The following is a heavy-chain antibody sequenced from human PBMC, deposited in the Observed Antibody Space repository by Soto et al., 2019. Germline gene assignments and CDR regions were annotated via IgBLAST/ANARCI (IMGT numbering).Heavy chain of an antibody. CDR3: ARGPQSSGWYYGWFDP. Sequence: SQTLSLTCAISGDSVSSNSAAWNWIRQSPSRGLEWLGRTYYRSKWYNDYAVSVKSRITSNPDTSKNQVSLQLNSVTPEDTAVYYCARGPQSSGWYYGWFDPWGQGTLVTVSS. V-gene: IGHV6-1*01. D-gene: IGHD6-19*01. J-gene: IGHJ5*02. CDR2: TYYRSKWYN. CDR1: GDSVSSNSAA.